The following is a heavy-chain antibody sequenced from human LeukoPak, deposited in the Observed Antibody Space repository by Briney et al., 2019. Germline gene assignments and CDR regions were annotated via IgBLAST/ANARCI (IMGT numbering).Heavy chain of an antibody. J-gene: IGHJ4*02. CDR2: ISSSSSTI. D-gene: IGHD3-22*01. CDR3: ASTPPPDSSGHWDDY. V-gene: IGHV3-48*02. CDR1: GFTFSSYS. Sequence: PGGSLRLSCAASGFTFSSYSMNWVRQALGKGLEWVSYISSSSSTIYYADSVKGRFTISRDNAKNSLYLQMNSLRDEDTAVYYCASTPPPDSSGHWDDYWGQGTLVTVSS.